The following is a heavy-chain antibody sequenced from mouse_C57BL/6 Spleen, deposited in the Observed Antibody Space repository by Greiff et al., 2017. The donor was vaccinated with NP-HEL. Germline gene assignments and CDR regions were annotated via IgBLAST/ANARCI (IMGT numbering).Heavy chain of an antibody. CDR3: TRNSKGFAY. CDR1: GFNIKDDY. CDR2: IDPENGDT. V-gene: IGHV14-4*01. D-gene: IGHD2-5*01. J-gene: IGHJ3*01. Sequence: EVQLVESGAELVRPGASVKLSCTASGFNIKDDYMHWVKQRPEQGLEWIGWIDPENGDTEYASKFQGKATITADTSSNTAYLQLSSLTSEDTAVYYCTRNSKGFAYWGQGTLVTVSA.